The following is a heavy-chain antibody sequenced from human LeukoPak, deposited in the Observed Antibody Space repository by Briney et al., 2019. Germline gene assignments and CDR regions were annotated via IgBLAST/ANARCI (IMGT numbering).Heavy chain of an antibody. J-gene: IGHJ4*02. Sequence: ASVKVSCKASGYTFTGYYMHWVRQAPGQGLEWMGWINPNSGGTNYAQKFQGRVTMTRDTSISTAYMELSRLRSDDTAVYYCARALAWELLNFDYWGQGTLVTVSS. CDR1: GYTFTGYY. D-gene: IGHD1-26*01. CDR3: ARALAWELLNFDY. CDR2: INPNSGGT. V-gene: IGHV1-2*02.